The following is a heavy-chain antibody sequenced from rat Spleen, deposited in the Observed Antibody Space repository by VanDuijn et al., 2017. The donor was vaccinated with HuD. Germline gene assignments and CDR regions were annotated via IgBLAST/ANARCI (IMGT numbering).Heavy chain of an antibody. CDR2: ISYDGSST. J-gene: IGHJ2*01. V-gene: IGHV5-29*01. Sequence: EVQLVESGGGLVQPGRSLKLSCAASGFIFSDYDMAWVRQAPSKGLEWVATISYDGSSTYYRDSVKGRFTISRDNAKNTQYLQMDSLRSEDTATYYCARLKDSSSDYWGQGVMVTVSS. D-gene: IGHD1-2*01. CDR3: ARLKDSSSDY. CDR1: GFIFSDYD.